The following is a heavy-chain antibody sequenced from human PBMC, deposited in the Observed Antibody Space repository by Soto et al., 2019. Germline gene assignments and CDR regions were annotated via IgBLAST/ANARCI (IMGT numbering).Heavy chain of an antibody. CDR2: ISSSGTYI. Sequence: GGSLRLSCAASGFTFTTYSMNWVRQAPGQGLEWVSSISSSGTYIYYADSVKGRFTISRDNAKNSLSLQMNSLRVEDTAVYYCARSYCSGGSCYGPHVFDIWGQGTLVTVSS. CDR3: ARSYCSGGSCYGPHVFDI. CDR1: GFTFTTYS. D-gene: IGHD2-15*01. V-gene: IGHV3-21*03. J-gene: IGHJ3*02.